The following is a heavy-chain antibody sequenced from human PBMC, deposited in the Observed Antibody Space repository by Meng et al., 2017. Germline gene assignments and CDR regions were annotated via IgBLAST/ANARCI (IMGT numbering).Heavy chain of an antibody. J-gene: IGHJ6*02. CDR2: ISSSSSYI. V-gene: IGHV3-21*01. CDR3: ARDIVVVPAAIGYYYGMDV. D-gene: IGHD2-2*01. CDR1: GFTSSSYS. Sequence: GGSLRPSGAASGFTSSSYSMNWFRQAPGKGLEWVSSISSSSSYIYYADSVKGRFTISRDNAKNSLYLQMNSLRAEDTAVYYCARDIVVVPAAIGYYYGMDVWGQGTTVTVSS.